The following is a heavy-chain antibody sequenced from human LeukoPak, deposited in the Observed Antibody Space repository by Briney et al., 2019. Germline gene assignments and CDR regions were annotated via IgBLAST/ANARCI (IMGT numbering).Heavy chain of an antibody. CDR3: ARGQRFLEWLFVSRFDP. Sequence: PSETLSLTCAVYGGSFSGYYWSWIRQSPGKGREWIGEINHSGSTNYNPSLKSRVTISVDTSKTQFSLKLSSVSAADTAVYYCARGQRFLEWLFVSRFDPWGEGTLVTVSS. CDR2: INHSGST. D-gene: IGHD3-3*01. V-gene: IGHV4-34*01. J-gene: IGHJ5*02. CDR1: GGSFSGYY.